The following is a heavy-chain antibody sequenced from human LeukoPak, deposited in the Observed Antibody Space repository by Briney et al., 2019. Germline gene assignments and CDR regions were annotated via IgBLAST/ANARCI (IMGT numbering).Heavy chain of an antibody. J-gene: IGHJ4*02. V-gene: IGHV3-30*02. CDR3: ARSARLMKGVVEVTALDD. D-gene: IGHD3-3*01. CDR1: GFTFSSYG. CDR2: IRYDGSNK. Sequence: GGSLRLSCAASGFTFSSYGIHWVRQAPGKGLEWVAFIRYDGSNKYYTDSVKGRFTISRDNSKNTLYLQMNSLRAEDTAVYYCARSARLMKGVVEVTALDDWGQGTLVTVSS.